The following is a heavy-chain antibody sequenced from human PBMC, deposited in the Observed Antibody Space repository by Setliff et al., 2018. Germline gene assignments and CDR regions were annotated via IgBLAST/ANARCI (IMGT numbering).Heavy chain of an antibody. CDR3: AGYGYDGSQYQGGFYYMDV. J-gene: IGHJ6*03. Sequence: SETLSLTCTVSGDSISSRPFYWGWFRQPAGKELEWIGQIYTSWSTIYNPSLKSRVTILLDTSKPQFYLELTSVTAADTAVYYCAGYGYDGSQYQGGFYYMDVWGKGTTVTVSS. D-gene: IGHD3-16*01. CDR2: IYTSWST. CDR1: GDSISSRPFY. V-gene: IGHV4-61*09.